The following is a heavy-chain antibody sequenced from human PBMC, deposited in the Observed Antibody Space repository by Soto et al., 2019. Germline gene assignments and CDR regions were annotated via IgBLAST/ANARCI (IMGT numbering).Heavy chain of an antibody. CDR3: ARPLTTGWELLINAY. CDR1: GFTFSDYW. D-gene: IGHD1-26*01. CDR2: IKQDGSEK. V-gene: IGHV3-7*01. J-gene: IGHJ4*02. Sequence: EVPLVESGGGLVQPGGSLRLSCAASGFTFSDYWMSWVRQAPGKGLEWVANIKQDGSEKYYVDSVKDRFTISRDNAKNSLFLQMNSLRAEDTAVYYCARPLTTGWELLINAYWGQGTLVTVSS.